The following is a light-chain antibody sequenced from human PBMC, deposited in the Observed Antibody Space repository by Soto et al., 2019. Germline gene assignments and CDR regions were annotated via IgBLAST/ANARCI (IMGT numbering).Light chain of an antibody. CDR1: SSNIGAGYD. Sequence: QSVLTQPPSVSGAPGQRVTISCTGTSSNIGAGYDVPWYQQLPGTAPKLLIYGNSNRPSGVPDRFSGSKSGTSASLAITGLQAEDEADYYCRSYYSSLSGWVFGGGTKLTVL. V-gene: IGLV1-40*01. CDR3: RSYYSSLSGWV. CDR2: GNS. J-gene: IGLJ3*02.